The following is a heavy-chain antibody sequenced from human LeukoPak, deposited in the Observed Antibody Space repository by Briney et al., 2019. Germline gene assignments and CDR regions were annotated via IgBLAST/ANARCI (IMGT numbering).Heavy chain of an antibody. J-gene: IGHJ4*02. Sequence: PSETLSLTCTVSGGSISSRTYYWGWIRQPPGKGLEWIASTYYSGSTYYNPSLKSRVTISIDTSKNQFSLKLSSVTAADTAVYYCARLVGAATDPFDYWGQGTLVTVSS. CDR1: GGSISSRTYY. CDR2: TYYSGST. D-gene: IGHD1-26*01. CDR3: ARLVGAATDPFDY. V-gene: IGHV4-39*01.